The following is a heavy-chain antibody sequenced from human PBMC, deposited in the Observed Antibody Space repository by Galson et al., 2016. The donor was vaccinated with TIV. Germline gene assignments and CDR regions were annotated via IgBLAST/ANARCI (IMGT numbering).Heavy chain of an antibody. Sequence: SVKVSCKASGGTFTSFAISWVRQSRGQGLEWMGGTVPIFGIVTYAQKFQGKITLTADASTSTAYMELRSLRSDDTAVYYCARSNGGSYRAPSFDYWGQGTLVTVSS. CDR3: ARSNGGSYRAPSFDY. CDR2: TVPIFGIV. J-gene: IGHJ4*02. V-gene: IGHV1-69*13. CDR1: GGTFTSFA. D-gene: IGHD1-26*01.